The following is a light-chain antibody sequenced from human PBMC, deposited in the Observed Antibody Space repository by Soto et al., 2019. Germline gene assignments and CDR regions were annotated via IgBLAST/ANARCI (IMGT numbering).Light chain of an antibody. J-gene: IGLJ2*01. CDR1: SSDVGGYNY. CDR3: SSYAGRNIVV. Sequence: QSALTQPPSTSGSPGQSVTISCTGTSSDVGGYNYVSWYQQHPGKAPKLMIYEVSKRPSGVPDRFSGSKSGNTASLTVSGLQAEDEDDYYSSSYAGRNIVVFGGGTKRTV. V-gene: IGLV2-8*01. CDR2: EVS.